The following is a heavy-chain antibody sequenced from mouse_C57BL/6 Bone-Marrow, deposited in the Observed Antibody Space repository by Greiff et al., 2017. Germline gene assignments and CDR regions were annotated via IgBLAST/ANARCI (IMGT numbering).Heavy chain of an antibody. CDR3: ARRTRYYAMDY. Sequence: VKLQQYGAELVKPGASVKISCKASGYTFTDYYINWVKQRPGKGLEWIGKIGPGSGSTYYNEKFKGKATLTADKSSSTAYMQLSSLTSEDSAVYFCARRTRYYAMDYWGQGTSVTVSS. CDR1: GYTFTDYY. J-gene: IGHJ4*01. CDR2: IGPGSGST. V-gene: IGHV1-77*01.